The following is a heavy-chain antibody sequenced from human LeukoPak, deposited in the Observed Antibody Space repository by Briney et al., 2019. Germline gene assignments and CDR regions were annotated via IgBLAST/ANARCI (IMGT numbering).Heavy chain of an antibody. J-gene: IGHJ3*01. CDR2: ISGSGGST. D-gene: IGHD2-15*01. V-gene: IGHV3-23*01. CDR1: GFTFSSYA. Sequence: PGGSLRLSCAASGFTFSSYAMSWVRQAPGKGLEWVSAISGSGGSTYYADSVKGRFTISRDNSKNTLILQMDNLRGEDTAVYYCAREWSAFDVWGQGTFVTVSP. CDR3: AREWSAFDV.